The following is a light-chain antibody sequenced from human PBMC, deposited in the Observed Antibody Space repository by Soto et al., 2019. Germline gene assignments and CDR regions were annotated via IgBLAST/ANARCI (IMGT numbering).Light chain of an antibody. CDR1: RDITDY. CDR2: TAS. V-gene: IGKV1-27*01. CDR3: QNYDSAPWT. J-gene: IGKJ1*01. Sequence: DIQMTQSPSSLSASVGDRVIITCRASRDITDYLAWYQQKPGQVTKLLVYTASTLQSGVPSRFTASGSGTDFTLTIPGLQPEDFATYYCQNYDSAPWTFGQGTKVEF.